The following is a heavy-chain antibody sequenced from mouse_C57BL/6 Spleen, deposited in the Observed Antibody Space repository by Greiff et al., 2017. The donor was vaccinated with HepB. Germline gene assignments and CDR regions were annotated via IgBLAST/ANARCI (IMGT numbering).Heavy chain of an antibody. D-gene: IGHD2-14*01. Sequence: QVHVKQSGAELVRPGTSVKVSCKASGYAFTNYLIEWVKQRPGQGLEWIGVINPGSGGTNYNEKFKGKATLTADKSSSTAYMQLSSLTSEDSAVYFCARSYEVRGIMDYWGQGTSVTVSS. V-gene: IGHV1-54*01. J-gene: IGHJ4*01. CDR3: ARSYEVRGIMDY. CDR1: GYAFTNYL. CDR2: INPGSGGT.